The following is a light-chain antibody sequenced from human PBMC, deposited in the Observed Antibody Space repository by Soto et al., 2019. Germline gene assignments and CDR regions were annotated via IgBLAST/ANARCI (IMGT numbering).Light chain of an antibody. V-gene: IGKV3-20*01. CDR1: QSVKTSY. Sequence: DIVLTQSPGTLSLSPGERATHSCRASQSVKTSYLAWYQQKPGQAPRLLIFGASSRATGIPDRFIGSGSGTDFTLTISRLEPEDFAVYYCQQYGTSPTSFGQGTKVEIK. CDR3: QQYGTSPTS. J-gene: IGKJ1*01. CDR2: GAS.